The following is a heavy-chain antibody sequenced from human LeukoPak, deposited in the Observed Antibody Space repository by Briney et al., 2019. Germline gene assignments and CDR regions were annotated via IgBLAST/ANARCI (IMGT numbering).Heavy chain of an antibody. CDR1: GYSFNTYW. V-gene: IGHV5-51*01. D-gene: IGHD2-2*01. Sequence: GESLKISCKGSGYSFNTYWIGWVRQMPGKGLEWMGIIYPGDSDTRYSPSFQGQVTISADKSISTAYLQWSSLKASDTAMYYCARQRGYCSSTSCHSGYMDVWGKGTTVTISS. J-gene: IGHJ6*03. CDR3: ARQRGYCSSTSCHSGYMDV. CDR2: IYPGDSDT.